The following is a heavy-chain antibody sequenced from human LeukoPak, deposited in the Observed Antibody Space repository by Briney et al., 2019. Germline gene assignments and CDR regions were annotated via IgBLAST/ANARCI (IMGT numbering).Heavy chain of an antibody. CDR2: IYAGDTI. CDR1: GFSVRNNY. V-gene: IGHV3-66*01. CDR3: ATIGTGDYREDS. D-gene: IGHD3/OR15-3a*01. J-gene: IGHJ4*02. Sequence: PGGSLRLSCVVSGFSVRNNYVSRVRQAPGKGLEWVSVIYAGDTIHYADSVKGRFTISRDNSKNTVYLQMNSLRAEDTALYYCATIGTGDYREDSWGQGTLVTVSS.